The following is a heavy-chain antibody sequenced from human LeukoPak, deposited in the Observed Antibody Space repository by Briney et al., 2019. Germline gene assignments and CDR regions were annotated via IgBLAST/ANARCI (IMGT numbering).Heavy chain of an antibody. D-gene: IGHD1-1*01. CDR1: GFTFSSYA. V-gene: IGHV3-23*01. Sequence: GGSLRLSCAASGFTFSSYAMSWVRQAPGKGLEWVASISPGGGTTYYADYVKGRFTISRDNSNNTLYVHMNSLRAEDTAVYYCAKVRSGSANWALRIFDNWGQGTLVTVSS. CDR3: AKVRSGSANWALRIFDN. J-gene: IGHJ4*02. CDR2: ISPGGGTT.